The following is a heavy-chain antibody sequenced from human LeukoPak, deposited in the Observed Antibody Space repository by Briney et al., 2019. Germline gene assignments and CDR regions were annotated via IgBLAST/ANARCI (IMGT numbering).Heavy chain of an antibody. CDR1: GGTFSSYA. D-gene: IGHD3-3*01. J-gene: IGHJ6*02. CDR2: IIPILGIA. V-gene: IGHV1-69*04. CDR3: GYDFPGDSYYYYGMDV. Sequence: GASVKVSCKASGGTFSSYAISWVRQAPGQGLEWMGRIIPILGIANYAQKFQGRVTITADKSTSTAYMELSSLRSEDTAVYYCGYDFPGDSYYYYGMDVWGQGTTVTVSS.